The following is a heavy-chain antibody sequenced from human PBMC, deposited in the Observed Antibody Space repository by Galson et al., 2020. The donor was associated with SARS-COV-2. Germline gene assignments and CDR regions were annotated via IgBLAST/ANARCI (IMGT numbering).Heavy chain of an antibody. V-gene: IGHV4-4*07. Sequence: ETSETLSLTCTVSGGSISSYYWSWIRQPAGKGLEWIGRIYTSGSTNHNPSLKSRVTMSVDTSKNQFSLKLSSVTAADTAVYYCAGDSGWYVFDYWGQGTLVTVSS. J-gene: IGHJ4*02. D-gene: IGHD6-19*01. CDR1: GGSISSYY. CDR2: IYTSGST. CDR3: AGDSGWYVFDY.